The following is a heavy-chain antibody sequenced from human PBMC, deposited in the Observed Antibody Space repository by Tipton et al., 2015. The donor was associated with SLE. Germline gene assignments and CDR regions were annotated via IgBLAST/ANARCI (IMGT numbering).Heavy chain of an antibody. V-gene: IGHV4-39*07. CDR2: IYYSGST. Sequence: TLSLTCTVSGGSISSSSYYWGWICQPPGKGLEWIGSIYYSGSTYYNPSLKSRVTISVDTSKNQFSLKLRAVTAADTAVYYCARGGPRGFWVIAIQARYFDYWGQGTLVTVSS. CDR3: ARGGPRGFWVIAIQARYFDY. CDR1: GGSISSSSYY. D-gene: IGHD2-21*01. J-gene: IGHJ4*02.